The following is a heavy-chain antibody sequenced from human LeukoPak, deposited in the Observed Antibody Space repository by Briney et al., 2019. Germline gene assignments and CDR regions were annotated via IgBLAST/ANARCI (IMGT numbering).Heavy chain of an antibody. D-gene: IGHD3-10*01. Sequence: GGSLRLSCSASGFTFSGYAMHWVRQAPGKGLEYVSAISSNGGSTFYADSVKGRFTISRDNSKNTLYLHMSSLRAEDTAVYYCVKGAHYYGSGSYFDYWGQGTLVTVPS. CDR3: VKGAHYYGSGSYFDY. CDR1: GFTFSGYA. CDR2: ISSNGGST. J-gene: IGHJ4*02. V-gene: IGHV3-64D*06.